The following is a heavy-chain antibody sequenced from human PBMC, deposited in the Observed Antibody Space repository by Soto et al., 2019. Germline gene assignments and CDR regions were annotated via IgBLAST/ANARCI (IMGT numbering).Heavy chain of an antibody. D-gene: IGHD5-12*01. Sequence: EVQLVESGGGLVQPGGSLRLSCAASGFTFSSYSVNWVRQAPGKGLESVSYISSSSSTIYYADSVKGRFTISRDNAKNSLYLQLNSLRAEDTAVYYCARERGYSGYDSGWFDPWGQGTLVTVSS. CDR1: GFTFSSYS. J-gene: IGHJ5*02. CDR2: ISSSSSTI. V-gene: IGHV3-48*01. CDR3: ARERGYSGYDSGWFDP.